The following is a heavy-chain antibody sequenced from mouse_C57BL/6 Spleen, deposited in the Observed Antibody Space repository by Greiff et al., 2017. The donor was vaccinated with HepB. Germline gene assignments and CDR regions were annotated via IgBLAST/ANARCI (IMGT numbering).Heavy chain of an antibody. V-gene: IGHV1-47*01. Sequence: VQRVESGAELVKPGASVKMSCKASGYTFTTYPIEWMKQNHGKSLEWIGNFHPYNDDTKYNEKFKGKATLTVEKSYSTVYLELSRLTSDDSAVYYCAREGIYGNSYAMDYWGQGTSVTVSS. CDR3: AREGIYGNSYAMDY. J-gene: IGHJ4*01. D-gene: IGHD2-1*01. CDR2: FHPYNDDT. CDR1: GYTFTTYP.